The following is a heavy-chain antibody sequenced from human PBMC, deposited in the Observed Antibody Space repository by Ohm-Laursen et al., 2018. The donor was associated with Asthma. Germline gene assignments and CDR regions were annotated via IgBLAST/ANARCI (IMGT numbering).Heavy chain of an antibody. D-gene: IGHD4-17*01. CDR3: ARENRFDYGDYVPLWDV. V-gene: IGHV3-33*01. CDR1: GFTFSSYG. CDR2: IWYDGSNK. Sequence: SLRLSCTASGFTFSSYGMHWVRQAPGKGLEWVAVIWYDGSNKYYADSVKGRFTISRDNSKNTLYLQMNSLRAEDTAVYYCARENRFDYGDYVPLWDVWGQGTTVTVSS. J-gene: IGHJ6*02.